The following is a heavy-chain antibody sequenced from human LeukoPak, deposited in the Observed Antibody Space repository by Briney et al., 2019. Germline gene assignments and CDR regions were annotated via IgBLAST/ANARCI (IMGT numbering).Heavy chain of an antibody. CDR3: ARDEYAAGSIDY. J-gene: IGHJ4*02. Sequence: SGGSLRLSCAASGFTFSSYAMSWVRQAPGKGLEWVSAISGSGGSTYYADSVKGRFTISRDNSKNTLYLQMNSLRAEDTAVYYCARDEYAAGSIDYWGQGTLVTVSS. D-gene: IGHD6-13*01. V-gene: IGHV3-23*01. CDR2: ISGSGGST. CDR1: GFTFSSYA.